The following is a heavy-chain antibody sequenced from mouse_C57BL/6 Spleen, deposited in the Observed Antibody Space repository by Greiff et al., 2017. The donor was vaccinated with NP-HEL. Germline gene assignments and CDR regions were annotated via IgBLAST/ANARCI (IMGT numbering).Heavy chain of an antibody. CDR1: GYTFTSYW. CDR3: AVYYGYDAWFAY. Sequence: VKLLESGAELVKPGASVKLSCKASGYTFTSYWMHWVKQRPGQGLEWIGMIHPNSGSTNYNEKFKSKATLTVDKSSSTAYMQLSSLTSEDSAVYYCAVYYGYDAWFAYWGQGTLVTVSA. CDR2: IHPNSGST. D-gene: IGHD2-2*01. V-gene: IGHV1-64*01. J-gene: IGHJ3*01.